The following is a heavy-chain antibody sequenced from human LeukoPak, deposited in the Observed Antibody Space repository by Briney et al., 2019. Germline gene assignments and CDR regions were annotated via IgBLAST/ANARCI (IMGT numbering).Heavy chain of an antibody. Sequence: PSETLSLTCTVSGGSISSYYWSWIWQPPGKGLEWIGYIYYSGSTNYNPSLKSRVTISVDTSKNQFSLKLSSVTAADTAVYYCARVVGSSWPLDYWGQGTLVTVSS. J-gene: IGHJ4*02. CDR2: IYYSGST. V-gene: IGHV4-59*01. CDR3: ARVVGSSWPLDY. CDR1: GGSISSYY. D-gene: IGHD6-13*01.